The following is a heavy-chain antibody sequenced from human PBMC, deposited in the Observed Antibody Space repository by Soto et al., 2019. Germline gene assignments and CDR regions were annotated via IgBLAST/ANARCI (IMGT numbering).Heavy chain of an antibody. CDR2: ISYDGSNK. CDR1: GFTFSSYG. J-gene: IGHJ4*02. V-gene: IGHV3-30*18. Sequence: QVQLVESGGGVVQPGRSLRLSCAASGFTFSSYGMHWVRQGPGKGLEWVAVISYDGSNKYYADSVKGRFTISRDNSKNTLYLQMNSLRAEDTAVYYCAKAEGWHNNHFDYWGQGTLVTVSS. CDR3: AKAEGWHNNHFDY. D-gene: IGHD1-20*01.